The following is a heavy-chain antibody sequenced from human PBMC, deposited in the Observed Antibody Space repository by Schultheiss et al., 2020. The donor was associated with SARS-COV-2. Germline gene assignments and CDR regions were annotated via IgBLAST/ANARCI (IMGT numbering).Heavy chain of an antibody. CDR2: IYYSGST. Sequence: SETLSLTCTVSGGSISSYYWSWIRQPPGKGLEWIGYIYYSGSTNYNPSLKSRVTISVDTSKNQFSLKLSSVTAADTAVYYCARGYMYKDYYDSSGPIEGWGQGTLVTVSS. CDR3: ARGYMYKDYYDSSGPIEG. V-gene: IGHV4-59*01. J-gene: IGHJ4*02. CDR1: GGSISSYY. D-gene: IGHD3-22*01.